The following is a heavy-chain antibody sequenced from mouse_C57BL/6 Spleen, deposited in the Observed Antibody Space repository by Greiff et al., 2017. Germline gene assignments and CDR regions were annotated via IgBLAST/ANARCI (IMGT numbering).Heavy chain of an antibody. V-gene: IGHV1-69*01. CDR3: ARAEGASWFAY. D-gene: IGHD3-1*01. J-gene: IGHJ3*01. CDR2: IDPSDSYT. CDR1: GYTFTSYW. Sequence: QVQLQQSGAELVMPGASVKLSCKASGYTFTSYWMHWVKQRPGQGLEWIGEIDPSDSYTNYNQKFKGKSKLTVDKSSSTAYMQLSSLTSEDSAVYYCARAEGASWFAYWGQGTLVTVSA.